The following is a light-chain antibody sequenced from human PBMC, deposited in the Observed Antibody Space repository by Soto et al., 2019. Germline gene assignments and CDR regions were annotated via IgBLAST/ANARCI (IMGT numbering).Light chain of an antibody. J-gene: IGKJ1*01. CDR3: QQRSNWTPGT. Sequence: EIVLTQSPATLSLSPGERATLSCRASQSVSSYLAWYQQKPGQAHRLLIYDASNRATGIPARFSGSGSGTDFTLTISRLEREDVAVYYCQQRSNWTPGTFGQGTKVEIK. CDR2: DAS. CDR1: QSVSSY. V-gene: IGKV3-11*01.